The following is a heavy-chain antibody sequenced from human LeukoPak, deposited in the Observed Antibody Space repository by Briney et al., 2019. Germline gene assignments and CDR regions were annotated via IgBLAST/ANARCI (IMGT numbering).Heavy chain of an antibody. J-gene: IGHJ4*02. Sequence: GGSLRLSCAASRFTFSSYTMNWVRQAPGKGLEWVSSISSSSSYIYYADSVKGRFTISRDNAKNPLYLQMNSLRDEDTAVYYCARDHRGFDYWGQGTLVTVSS. CDR2: ISSSSSYI. V-gene: IGHV3-21*01. D-gene: IGHD3-10*01. CDR3: ARDHRGFDY. CDR1: RFTFSSYT.